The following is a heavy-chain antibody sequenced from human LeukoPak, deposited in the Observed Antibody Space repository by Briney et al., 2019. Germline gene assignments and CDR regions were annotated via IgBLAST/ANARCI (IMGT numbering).Heavy chain of an antibody. V-gene: IGHV4-39*01. CDR3: ARKMWGTGTTGSGSYYNPPDY. D-gene: IGHD3-10*01. CDR2: IYYSGST. Sequence: PSETLSLTCTVSGGSISSSSYYWGWIRQPPGKGLEWIGSIYYSGSTYYNPSLKSRVTISVDTSKNQFSLKLSSVTAADTAVYYCARKMWGTGTTGSGSYYNPPDYWGQGTLVTVSS. J-gene: IGHJ4*02. CDR1: GGSISSSSYY.